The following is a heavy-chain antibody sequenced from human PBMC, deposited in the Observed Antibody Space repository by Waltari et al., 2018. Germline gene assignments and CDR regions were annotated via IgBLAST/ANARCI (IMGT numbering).Heavy chain of an antibody. Sequence: QVQLQQWGAGLLKPSETLSLTCAVYGGSFSGYYWSWIRQPPGKGLEWIGEINHSGSTNYNPSLKSRVTISVDTSKNQFSLKLSSVTAADTAVYYCARGLLIAAAGSQFDYWGQGTLVTVSS. V-gene: IGHV4-34*01. CDR1: GGSFSGYY. D-gene: IGHD6-13*01. CDR2: INHSGST. J-gene: IGHJ4*02. CDR3: ARGLLIAAAGSQFDY.